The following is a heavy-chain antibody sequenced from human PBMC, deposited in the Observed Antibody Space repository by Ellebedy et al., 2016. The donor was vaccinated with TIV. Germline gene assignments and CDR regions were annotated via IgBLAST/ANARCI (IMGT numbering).Heavy chain of an antibody. Sequence: MPSETLSLTCTVSGGSISSGGYYWSWIRQHPGKGLEWIGYIYYSGSTYYNPSLKSRVTISVDTSKNQFSLKLSSVTAADTAVYYCARWLSYYYGMDVWGQGTTVTVSS. CDR1: GGSISSGGYY. CDR2: IYYSGST. D-gene: IGHD3-10*01. V-gene: IGHV4-31*03. J-gene: IGHJ6*02. CDR3: ARWLSYYYGMDV.